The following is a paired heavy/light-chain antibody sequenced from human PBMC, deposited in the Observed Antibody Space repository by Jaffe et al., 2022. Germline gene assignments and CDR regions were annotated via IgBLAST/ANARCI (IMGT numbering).Heavy chain of an antibody. Sequence: QVQLVQSGAEVKKPGASVKVSCKASGYTFTSYAMHWVRQAPGQRLEWMGWINAGNGNTKYSQKFQGRVTITRDTSASTAYMELSSLRSEDTAVYYCARARRGYCSGGSCYSRALGWYFDLWGRGTLVTVSS. V-gene: IGHV1-3*01. CDR3: ARARRGYCSGGSCYSRALGWYFDL. D-gene: IGHD2-15*01. CDR1: GYTFTSYA. CDR2: INAGNGNT. J-gene: IGHJ2*01.
Light chain of an antibody. CDR1: ALPKQY. Sequence: SYELTQPPSVSVSPGQTARITCSGDALPKQYAYWYQQKPGQAPVLVIYKDSERPSGIPERFSGSSSGTTVTLTISGVQAEDEADYYCQSADSSGTSVVFGGGTKLTVL. CDR3: QSADSSGTSVV. V-gene: IGLV3-25*03. CDR2: KDS. J-gene: IGLJ2*01.